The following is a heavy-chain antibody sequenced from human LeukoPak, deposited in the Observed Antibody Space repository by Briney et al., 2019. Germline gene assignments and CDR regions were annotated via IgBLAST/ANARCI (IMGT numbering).Heavy chain of an antibody. CDR3: ATRWRFGELAHYYYYGMDV. CDR1: GFTFSSYA. Sequence: HPGGSLRLSCAASGFTFSSYAMSWVRQAPGKGLEWVSAISGSGGSTYYADSVKGRFTISRDNSKNTLYLQMNSLRAEDTAVYYCATRWRFGELAHYYYYGMDVWGQGTTVTVSS. D-gene: IGHD3-10*01. V-gene: IGHV3-23*01. CDR2: ISGSGGST. J-gene: IGHJ6*02.